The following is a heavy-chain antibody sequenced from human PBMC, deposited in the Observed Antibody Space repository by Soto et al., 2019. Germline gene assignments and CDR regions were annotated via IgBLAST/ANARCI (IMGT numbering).Heavy chain of an antibody. CDR3: ARGYEILTGGYYFDY. CDR1: GGSFSGYY. CDR2: INHSGST. D-gene: IGHD3-9*01. V-gene: IGHV4-34*01. J-gene: IGHJ4*02. Sequence: LETLSLTCAVYGGSFSGYYWSWIRQPPGKGLEWIGEINHSGSTNYNPSLKSRVTISVDTSKNQFSLKLSSVTAADTAVYYCARGYEILTGGYYFDYWGQGTLVTVSS.